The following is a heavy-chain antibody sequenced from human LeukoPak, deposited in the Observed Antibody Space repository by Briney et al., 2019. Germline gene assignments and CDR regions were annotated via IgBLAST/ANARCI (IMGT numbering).Heavy chain of an antibody. V-gene: IGHV1-46*01. Sequence: ASVKVSCKASGYTFTNYYMHWVRQAPGQGLEYMGLLDPSAGDTTYAQKFQGRVTMTRDTSTSTVYMELSSLRFEDTAVYYCARTDCSRYSCYKDAFDIWGQGTMVTVSS. CDR3: ARTDCSRYSCYKDAFDI. J-gene: IGHJ3*02. CDR2: LDPSAGDT. D-gene: IGHD2-2*02. CDR1: GYTFTNYY.